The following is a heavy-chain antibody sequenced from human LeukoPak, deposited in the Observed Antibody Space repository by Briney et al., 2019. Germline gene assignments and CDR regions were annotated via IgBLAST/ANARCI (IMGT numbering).Heavy chain of an antibody. V-gene: IGHV1-2*02. CDR1: GYTFTGYY. CDR3: ARDFSSGSFYGDYYFDY. CDR2: INPNSGGT. Sequence: ASVKVSCKASGYTFTGYYMHWVRQAPGQGLEWMGWINPNSGGTNYAQKFQGRVTMTRDTSISTAYMELSRLRSDDTAVYYCARDFSSGSFYGDYYFDYWGQGTLVTVSS. J-gene: IGHJ4*02. D-gene: IGHD1-26*01.